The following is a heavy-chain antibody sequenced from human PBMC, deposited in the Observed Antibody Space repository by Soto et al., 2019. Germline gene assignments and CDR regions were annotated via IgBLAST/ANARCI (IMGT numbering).Heavy chain of an antibody. D-gene: IGHD6-19*01. CDR3: ARYAGMGYSSGWVDY. CDR1: GGSISSYY. V-gene: IGHV4-59*01. Sequence: SETLSLTCTVSGGSISSYYWSWIRQPPGKGLEWIGYIYYSGSTNYNPSLKSRVTISVDTSKNQFSLKLSSVTAADTAVYYCARYAGMGYSSGWVDYWGQGTLVTVDS. CDR2: IYYSGST. J-gene: IGHJ4*02.